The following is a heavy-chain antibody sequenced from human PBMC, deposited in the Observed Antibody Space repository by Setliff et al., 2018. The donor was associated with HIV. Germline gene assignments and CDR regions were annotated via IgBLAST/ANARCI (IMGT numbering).Heavy chain of an antibody. D-gene: IGHD2-15*01. V-gene: IGHV4-61*09. CDR2: IYTSGST. CDR3: ARAKGYCNDDGCFSNFDY. J-gene: IGHJ4*02. Sequence: PSETLSLTCTVSGGSISSGSYYWSWIRQPAGKGLEWIGHIYTSGSTNYSPSLKSRVTISADTSKNQFSLKLSSVTAADTAMYYCARAKGYCNDDGCFSNFDYWGQGTLVTVSS. CDR1: GGSISSGSYY.